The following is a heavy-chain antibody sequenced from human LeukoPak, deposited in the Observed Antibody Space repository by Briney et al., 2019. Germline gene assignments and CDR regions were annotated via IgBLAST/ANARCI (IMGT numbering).Heavy chain of an antibody. CDR1: GFTLSSYW. CDR2: IDPDGSTT. CDR3: TRVQAGRAGLMDV. J-gene: IGHJ6*02. V-gene: IGHV3-74*01. D-gene: IGHD6-13*01. Sequence: GGSLRLSCAASGFTLSSYWMHWVRQAPGEGLVWFSRIDPDGSTTNYADSVKGRFTTSRDNAKNTLYLQMNSLRAEDTALYYCTRVQAGRAGLMDVWGRGTTVTVSS.